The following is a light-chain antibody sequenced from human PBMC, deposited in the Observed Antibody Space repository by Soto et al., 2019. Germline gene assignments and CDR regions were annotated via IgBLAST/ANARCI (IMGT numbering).Light chain of an antibody. CDR1: QSVSSSN. CDR2: AAS. J-gene: IGKJ5*01. CDR3: QQRHMWPIT. V-gene: IGKV3D-20*02. Sequence: EIELTQYTATLSLSPGETATLSYRASQSVSSSNLAWYQQKPAQAPRLLIYAASRRAPGIPERFSGSGSGTDFTLTISSLEPEDSAVYYCQQRHMWPITFGQGTLLEIK.